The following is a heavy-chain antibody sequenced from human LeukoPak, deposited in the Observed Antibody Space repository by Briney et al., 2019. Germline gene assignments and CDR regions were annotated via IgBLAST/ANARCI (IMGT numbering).Heavy chain of an antibody. J-gene: IGHJ3*02. V-gene: IGHV4-59*08. CDR3: ARRDHYGVKAFDI. CDR2: IYYSGST. D-gene: IGHD4-17*01. Sequence: SETLSLTCTVSGGSISNYYWSWIRQPPGKGLEWIGYIYYSGSTNYNPSLKSRVTISVDTSKNQFSLKLSSVTAADTAVYYCARRDHYGVKAFDIWGQGTMVTASS. CDR1: GGSISNYY.